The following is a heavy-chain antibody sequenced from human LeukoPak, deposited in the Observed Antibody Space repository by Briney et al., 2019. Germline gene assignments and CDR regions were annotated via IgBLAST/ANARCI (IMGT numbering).Heavy chain of an antibody. J-gene: IGHJ1*01. CDR1: GFTFSDAW. V-gene: IGHV3-15*01. CDR2: IRSKTDGGTT. D-gene: IGHD3-3*01. CDR3: AKHNYGVVSIQH. Sequence: GGSLRLSCAASGFTFSDAWMTWVRQAPGKGLEWVGRIRSKTDGGTTEYAAPVEGRFTISRDDSKNTLYLQMSSLKTEDTAVYYCAKHNYGVVSIQHWGQGTLLTVSS.